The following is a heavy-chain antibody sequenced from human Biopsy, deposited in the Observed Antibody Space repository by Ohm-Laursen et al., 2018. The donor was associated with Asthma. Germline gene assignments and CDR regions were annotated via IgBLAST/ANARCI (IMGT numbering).Heavy chain of an antibody. Sequence: ASVKVSCKTSGYTFNSAGITWVRQAPGQGLEWMGWISVYNGNTKVAQKLQDRVTTITDTSTGTAYMELRSLRSDDTAVYFCARAVDYSHYYGIDVWGQGTTVTVS. CDR1: GYTFNSAG. J-gene: IGHJ6*02. V-gene: IGHV1-18*01. CDR3: ARAVDYSHYYGIDV. CDR2: ISVYNGNT. D-gene: IGHD3-10*01.